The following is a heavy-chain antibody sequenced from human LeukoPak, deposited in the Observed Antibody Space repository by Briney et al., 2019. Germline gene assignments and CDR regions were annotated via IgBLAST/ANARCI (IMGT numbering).Heavy chain of an antibody. Sequence: ASVKVSCKASGYTFTGYHMHWVRQAPGQGLEWMGWINPNSGGTKYTQPFQGRVTMTRDTSISTAYMELSNLRSDDTAVYYCAPMGGANGFDYWGQGTLVTVSS. V-gene: IGHV1-2*02. D-gene: IGHD1-26*01. CDR3: APMGGANGFDY. CDR2: INPNSGGT. CDR1: GYTFTGYH. J-gene: IGHJ4*02.